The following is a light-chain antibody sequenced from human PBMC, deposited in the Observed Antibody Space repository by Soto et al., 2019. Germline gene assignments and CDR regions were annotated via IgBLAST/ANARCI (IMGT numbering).Light chain of an antibody. CDR2: DVS. CDR1: SSDVGGYNY. CDR3: SSYTSSSTRDVV. J-gene: IGLJ3*02. V-gene: IGLV2-14*01. Sequence: QSALTQPASVSGSPGQSITISCTGTSSDVGGYNYVSWYQQHPGKAPKLMIYDVSNRPSGVANRFSGSKSGNTASLPISGFQAEDEADDYCSSYTSSSTRDVVFGGGTKVTVL.